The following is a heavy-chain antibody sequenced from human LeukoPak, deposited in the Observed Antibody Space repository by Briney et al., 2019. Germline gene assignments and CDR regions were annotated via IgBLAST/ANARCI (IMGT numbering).Heavy chain of an antibody. Sequence: PGGSLRLSCAASEFTFSSYSMNWVRQAPGKGLEWVSYITNSGNSKSYADSVKGRFTISIDNSKNTLYLQMNSLRGDDTAVYYCVREIYGDQPNWGQGTLVTVSS. CDR3: VREIYGDQPN. D-gene: IGHD4-17*01. CDR1: EFTFSSYS. CDR2: ITNSGNSK. J-gene: IGHJ4*02. V-gene: IGHV3-48*01.